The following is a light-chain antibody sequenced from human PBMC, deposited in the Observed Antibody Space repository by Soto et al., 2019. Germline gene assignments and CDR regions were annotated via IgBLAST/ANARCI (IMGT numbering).Light chain of an antibody. CDR1: QSVSNN. V-gene: IGKV3-20*01. CDR2: GAS. Sequence: EIVMTQSPVTLSVSPVERATLSCRASQSVSNNVAWYQQKPGQAPRLLIYGASNRATGIPDRLSGSGSGTDFTLTIRRLEPEDSAVYYCQQYGSSGTFGQGTKVDI. J-gene: IGKJ1*01. CDR3: QQYGSSGT.